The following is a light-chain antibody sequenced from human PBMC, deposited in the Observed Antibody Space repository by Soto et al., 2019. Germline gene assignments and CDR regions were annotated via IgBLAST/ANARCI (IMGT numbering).Light chain of an antibody. CDR3: SSFSTSNTLV. J-gene: IGLJ1*01. V-gene: IGLV2-14*01. CDR1: SSDVGGYNY. CDR2: DVT. Sequence: QSALTQPASVSGSPGQSITISCTGTSSDVGGYNYVSWYQQNPGKAPKLMIYDVTNRPSGVSNRFSGSKSGNTASLTISGLQADDEGDYYCSSFSTSNTLVFGTGTRSPT.